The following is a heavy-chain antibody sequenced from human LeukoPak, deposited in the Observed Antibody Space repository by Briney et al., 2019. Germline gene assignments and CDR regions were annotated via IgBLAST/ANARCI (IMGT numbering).Heavy chain of an antibody. CDR3: ARHPELYFFDY. CDR2: ISYSGST. CDR1: GASISSYY. Sequence: SETLSLTCTVSGASISSYYWSWIRQPPGKGLEWIGYISYSGSTNYNPSLKSRVTISADTSKNQVSLTLSSATAADTAVYYCARHPELYFFDYWGQGTLVTVSS. V-gene: IGHV4-59*08. J-gene: IGHJ4*02. D-gene: IGHD3-10*01.